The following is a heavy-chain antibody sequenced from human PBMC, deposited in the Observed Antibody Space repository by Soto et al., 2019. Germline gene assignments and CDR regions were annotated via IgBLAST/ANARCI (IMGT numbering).Heavy chain of an antibody. CDR2: INAGNGNT. CDR1: GYTFTSYA. CDR3: ARNGYCISTSCYRFDP. V-gene: IGHV1-3*01. J-gene: IGHJ5*02. Sequence: ASVKVSCTASGYTFTSYAMHWVRQAPGQRLEWMGWINAGNGNTKYSQKFQGRVTITRDTSASTAYMELSSLRSEDTAVYYCARNGYCISTSCYRFDPWGQGTPVTVSS. D-gene: IGHD2-2*03.